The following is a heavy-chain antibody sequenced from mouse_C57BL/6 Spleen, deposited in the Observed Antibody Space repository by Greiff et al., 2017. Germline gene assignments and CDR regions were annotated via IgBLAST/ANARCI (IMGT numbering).Heavy chain of an antibody. Sequence: VQLKESGAELVRPGASVKLSCTASGFNIKDDYMHWVKQRPEQGLEWIGWIDPENGDTEYASKFQGKATITADTSSNTAYLQLSSLTSEDTAVYYCTTEGLGGFAYWGQGTLVTVSA. V-gene: IGHV14-4*01. J-gene: IGHJ3*01. D-gene: IGHD3-3*01. CDR1: GFNIKDDY. CDR3: TTEGLGGFAY. CDR2: IDPENGDT.